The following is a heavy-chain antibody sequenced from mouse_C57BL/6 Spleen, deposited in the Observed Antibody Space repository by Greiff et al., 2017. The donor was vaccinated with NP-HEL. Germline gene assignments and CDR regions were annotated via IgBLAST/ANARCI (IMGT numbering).Heavy chain of an antibody. V-gene: IGHV1-69*01. D-gene: IGHD1-1*01. CDR3: ARGVYGRNFDY. Sequence: VQLQQPGAELVMPGASVKLSCKASGYTFTSYWMHWVKQRPGQGLEWIGEIDPSDSYTNYNQKFKGKSTLTVDKSSSTAYMQLSSLTSEDSAVYYCARGVYGRNFDYWGQGTTLTVSS. J-gene: IGHJ2*01. CDR1: GYTFTSYW. CDR2: IDPSDSYT.